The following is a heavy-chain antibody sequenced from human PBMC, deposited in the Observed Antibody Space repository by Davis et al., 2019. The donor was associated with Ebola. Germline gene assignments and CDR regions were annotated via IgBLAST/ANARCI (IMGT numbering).Heavy chain of an antibody. CDR1: GGSVSSGSYY. J-gene: IGHJ4*02. D-gene: IGHD3-22*01. V-gene: IGHV4-61*01. CDR3: ARAIRSGYPDY. CDR2: IYFIGST. Sequence: SETLSLTCTVSGGSVSSGSYYWSWIRQSPGKGLEWIGYIYFIGSTNYNPSLKSRVILSIDTSKNQFSLKLSSVTAAATAVYYCARAIRSGYPDYWGQGTLVTVSS.